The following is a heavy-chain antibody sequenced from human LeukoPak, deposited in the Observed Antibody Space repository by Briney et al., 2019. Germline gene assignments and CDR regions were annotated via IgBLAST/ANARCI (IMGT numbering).Heavy chain of an antibody. Sequence: PGGSLRLSCAASGFTFSNYWMHWVRQAPGKGLVWLSRISGDGSSTTNADSVKGRFTISRDNAKNTLYLQMNSLGVEDTAVYYCARDLVVMSAYWGQGTLVTVSS. CDR2: ISGDGSST. V-gene: IGHV3-74*01. J-gene: IGHJ4*02. CDR3: ARDLVVMSAY. D-gene: IGHD3-22*01. CDR1: GFTFSNYW.